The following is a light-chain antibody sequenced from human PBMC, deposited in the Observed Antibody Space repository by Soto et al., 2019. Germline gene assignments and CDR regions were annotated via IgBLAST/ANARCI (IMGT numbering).Light chain of an antibody. CDR1: SSDVGRYNY. CDR2: DVT. Sequence: QSVLTQPASVSGSPGQSITISRTGTSSDVGRYNYVSWYQQYPGRAPKLIIFDVTNRPSGVSPRFSGSKSGNTASLTISGLQAADEADYYCNSYTGTSARYAFGTGTRSPS. CDR3: NSYTGTSARYA. V-gene: IGLV2-14*03. J-gene: IGLJ1*01.